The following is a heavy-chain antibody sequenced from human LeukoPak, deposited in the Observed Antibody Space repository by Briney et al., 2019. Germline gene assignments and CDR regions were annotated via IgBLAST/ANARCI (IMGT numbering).Heavy chain of an antibody. CDR2: ISGSGGST. D-gene: IGHD2-21*01. Sequence: GGSLRLSCAASGFTFSSYAMSWVRQAPGKRLEWVSAISGSGGSTYYSDSVKGRFTISRDNSRNTLFLQMNSLRAEDTAVYYCARAADGTIPRSFDYWGQGTLVTVSS. J-gene: IGHJ4*02. CDR3: ARAADGTIPRSFDY. CDR1: GFTFSSYA. V-gene: IGHV3-23*01.